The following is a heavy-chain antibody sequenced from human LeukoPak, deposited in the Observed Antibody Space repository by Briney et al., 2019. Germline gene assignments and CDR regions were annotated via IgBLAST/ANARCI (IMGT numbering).Heavy chain of an antibody. Sequence: SETLSLTCTVSGGSISSSPYYWGWIRQPPGKGLEWIGSIYYSGTTHYSPSLESRVTISVDTSKNQFSLKLSSVTAADTAVYYCARGVVGATSIDYWGQGILVTVSS. V-gene: IGHV4-39*07. CDR1: GGSISSSPYY. D-gene: IGHD1-26*01. CDR3: ARGVVGATSIDY. J-gene: IGHJ4*02. CDR2: IYYSGTT.